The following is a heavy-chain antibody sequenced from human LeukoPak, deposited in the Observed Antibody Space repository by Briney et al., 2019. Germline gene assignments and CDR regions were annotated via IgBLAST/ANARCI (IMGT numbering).Heavy chain of an antibody. J-gene: IGHJ3*02. CDR1: GGSISSGSYY. Sequence: SETLSLTCTVSGGSISSGSYYWSWIRQPAGKGLEWIGRIYTSGSTNYNPSLKSRVTISADTSKNQFSLKLRSVTAADTAVYYCARDVKFIGGSYGAFDIWGQGTMVTVSS. V-gene: IGHV4-61*02. CDR3: ARDVKFIGGSYGAFDI. D-gene: IGHD1-26*01. CDR2: IYTSGST.